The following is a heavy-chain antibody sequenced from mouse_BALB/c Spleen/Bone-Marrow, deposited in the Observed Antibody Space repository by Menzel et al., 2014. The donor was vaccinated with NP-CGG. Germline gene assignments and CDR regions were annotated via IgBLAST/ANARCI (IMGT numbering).Heavy chain of an antibody. CDR1: GFTFSDYY. CDR3: ARDYDYAMDY. J-gene: IGHJ4*01. CDR2: ISDGGSYT. V-gene: IGHV5-4*02. D-gene: IGHD2-12*01. Sequence: EVQGVESGGGLVKPGGSLELSCAASGFTFSDYYMYWVRQTPEKRLEWVATISDGGSYTYYPDSVKGRFTISRDNAKNNLYLQMSSLKSEDTAMYYCARDYDYAMDYWGQGTSVTVSS.